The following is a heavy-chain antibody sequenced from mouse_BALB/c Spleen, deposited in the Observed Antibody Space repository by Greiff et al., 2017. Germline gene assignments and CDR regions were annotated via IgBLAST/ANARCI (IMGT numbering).Heavy chain of an antibody. D-gene: IGHD4-1*01. CDR3: ARRNWERAFDG. Sequence: EVKLMESGGGLVQPGGSLKLSCAASGFTFSSYTMSWVRQTPEKRLEWVAYISNGGGSTYYPDTVKGRFTISRDNAKNTLYLQMSSLKSEDTAMYYCARRNWERAFDGWGQGTTLTVSS. CDR2: ISNGGGST. CDR1: GFTFSSYT. J-gene: IGHJ2*01. V-gene: IGHV5-12-2*01.